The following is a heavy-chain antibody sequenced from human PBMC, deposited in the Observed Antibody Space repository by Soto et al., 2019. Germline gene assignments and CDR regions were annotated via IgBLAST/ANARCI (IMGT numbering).Heavy chain of an antibody. CDR1: GFTFSSYA. J-gene: IGHJ4*02. V-gene: IGHV3-30-3*01. CDR2: ISYDGSNK. D-gene: IGHD6-19*01. Sequence: QVQLVESGGGVVQPGRSLRLSCAASGFTFSSYAMHWVRQAPGKGLEWVAVISYDGSNKYYADSVKGRFTISRDNSKNTLYLQMTSLRAEDTAVYYCARGPRIAVAGCIDYWGQGTLVTVSS. CDR3: ARGPRIAVAGCIDY.